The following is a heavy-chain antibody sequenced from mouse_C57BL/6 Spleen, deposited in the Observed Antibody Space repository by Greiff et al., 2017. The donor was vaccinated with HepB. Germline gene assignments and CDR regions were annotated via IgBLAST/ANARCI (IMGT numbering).Heavy chain of an antibody. J-gene: IGHJ2*01. D-gene: IGHD1-1*01. CDR3: ARRVLDYDGSSLGY. CDR1: GYTFTSYW. CDR2: IDPSDSYT. Sequence: VQLQQPGAELVRPGTSVKLSCKASGYTFTSYWMHWVKQRPGQGLEWIGVIDPSDSYTNYNQKFKGKSTLTVDTSSSTAYMQLSSLTSEDSAVYYCARRVLDYDGSSLGYWGQGTTLTVSS. V-gene: IGHV1-59*01.